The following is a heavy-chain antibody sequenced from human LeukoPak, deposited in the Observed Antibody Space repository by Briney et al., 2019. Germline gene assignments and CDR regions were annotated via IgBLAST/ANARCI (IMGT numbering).Heavy chain of an antibody. J-gene: IGHJ4*02. CDR3: ARDPTVAEAW. Sequence: GGSLRLSCTASGFTLSSHSMTWVRQAPGKGLEWVSSISSGGSYIYCADSVKGRFTTSRDNARNSLYLQMNSLRAEDTAVYYCARDPTVAEAWWGQGTQVTVSS. D-gene: IGHD6-13*01. CDR1: GFTLSSHS. CDR2: ISSGGSYI. V-gene: IGHV3-21*01.